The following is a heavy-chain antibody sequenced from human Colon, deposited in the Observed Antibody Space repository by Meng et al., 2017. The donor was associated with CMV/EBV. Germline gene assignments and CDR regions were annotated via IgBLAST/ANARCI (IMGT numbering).Heavy chain of an antibody. V-gene: IGHV7-4-1*02. CDR1: FTTYT. D-gene: IGHD2-2*02. CDR3: ARGGRECRSTSCYIDYFDY. CDR2: INTNTGKP. Sequence: FTTYTSNWIRQDPGQGLEWMGWINTNTGKPAYAQGFTGQFVFSLDTSVSTTYLQINSLKAEDTAVYYCARGGRECRSTSCYIDYFDYWGQGTLVTVSS. J-gene: IGHJ4*02.